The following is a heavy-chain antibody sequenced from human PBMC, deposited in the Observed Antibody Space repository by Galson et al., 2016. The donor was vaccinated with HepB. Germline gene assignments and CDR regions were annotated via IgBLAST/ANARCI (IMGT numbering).Heavy chain of an antibody. CDR2: ISGSGTNT. CDR3: AKEGGYMLPSDY. CDR1: GFTFSNYG. J-gene: IGHJ4*02. V-gene: IGHV3-23*01. D-gene: IGHD1-1*01. Sequence: SLRLSCAASGFTFSNYGMGWVRQAPGKGLEWISAISGSGTNTYYADSVQGRFTISRDNSKNTLFLQMKSLKTEATATYYCAKEGGYMLPSDYWGQGTLVTASS.